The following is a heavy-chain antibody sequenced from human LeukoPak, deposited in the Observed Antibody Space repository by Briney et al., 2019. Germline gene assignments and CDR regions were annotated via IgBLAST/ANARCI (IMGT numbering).Heavy chain of an antibody. Sequence: PGGSLRLSCAASGSTFTSYAMNWVRQAPGKGLEWVSSISSSSRDINYADSVKGRFTISRDNAWNSLYLQMNSLRAEDTAVYYCARDSDSSGHYYMDYFDYWGQGALVTASS. J-gene: IGHJ4*02. CDR3: ARDSDSSGHYYMDYFDY. CDR1: GSTFTSYA. CDR2: ISSSSRDI. V-gene: IGHV3-21*01. D-gene: IGHD3-22*01.